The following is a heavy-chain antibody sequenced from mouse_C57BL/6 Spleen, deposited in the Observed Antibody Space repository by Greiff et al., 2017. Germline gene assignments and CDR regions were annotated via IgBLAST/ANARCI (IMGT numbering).Heavy chain of an antibody. CDR2: IDPETGGT. D-gene: IGHD2-4*01. V-gene: IGHV1-15*01. CDR1: GYTFTDYE. CDR3: TRGLHSY. J-gene: IGHJ3*01. Sequence: QVQLQQSGAELVRPGASVTLSCKASGYTFTDYEMHWVKQTPVHGLEWIGAIDPETGGTAYNQKFKGKAILTADKSSSTAYVELRSLTSEDSAVYYCTRGLHSYWGQGTLVTVSA.